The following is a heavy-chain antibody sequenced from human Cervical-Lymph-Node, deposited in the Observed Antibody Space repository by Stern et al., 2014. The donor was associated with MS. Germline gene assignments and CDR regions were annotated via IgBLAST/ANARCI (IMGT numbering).Heavy chain of an antibody. CDR1: GFALRNSGVS. CDR2: IYWDDEK. Sequence: QVTLRESGPTLVKATQPLTLTCTFSGFALRNSGVSVAWIRQPPGKALEWLAVIYWDDEKRYSPSLKSRLSITKDASESQVVLTMTNMEPVDTATYYCTHSLHGDYYDAFDTWGQGTMVTVSS. CDR3: THSLHGDYYDAFDT. J-gene: IGHJ3*02. V-gene: IGHV2-5*02. D-gene: IGHD4-17*01.